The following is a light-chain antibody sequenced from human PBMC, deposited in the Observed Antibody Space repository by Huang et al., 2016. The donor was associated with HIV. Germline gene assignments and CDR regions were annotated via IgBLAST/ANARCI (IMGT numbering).Light chain of an antibody. Sequence: AIQMTQSPSSLSASVGDRVTITCRASKDIRNHLGWYQQKPGKAPKLLISAASSLQSGVPSRFSGSGSGTDFTLTISSLQPEDFATYYCLQDYNFPYTFGQGTKLEIK. V-gene: IGKV1-6*01. CDR2: AAS. CDR3: LQDYNFPYT. CDR1: KDIRNH. J-gene: IGKJ2*01.